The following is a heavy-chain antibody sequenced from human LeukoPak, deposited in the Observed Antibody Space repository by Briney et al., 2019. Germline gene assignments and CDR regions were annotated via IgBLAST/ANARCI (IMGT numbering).Heavy chain of an antibody. Sequence: GGSLRLSCAASGFTFSGYWMHWVRQAPGKGLVWVSRINSDGSRTNYADSVKGRFTISRDNAKNTLYLQMNTLRAEDTAVYYCASLFYYDSSAYSSWFDPWGQGTLVTASS. J-gene: IGHJ5*02. D-gene: IGHD3-22*01. CDR2: INSDGSRT. CDR3: ASLFYYDSSAYSSWFDP. V-gene: IGHV3-74*01. CDR1: GFTFSGYW.